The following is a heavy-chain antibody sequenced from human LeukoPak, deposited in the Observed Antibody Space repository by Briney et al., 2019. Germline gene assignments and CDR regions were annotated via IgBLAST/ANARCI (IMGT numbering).Heavy chain of an antibody. CDR2: IWYDGSNK. V-gene: IGHV3-33*01. J-gene: IGHJ4*02. CDR3: ARDTDGGSAIDY. Sequence: GGSLRLSCAASGFTFSSYGMHWVRQAPGKGLERVAVIWYDGSNKYYADSVKGRFTISRDNSKNTLYLQMNSLRDEDTAVYYCARDTDGGSAIDYWGQGTLVTVSS. D-gene: IGHD1-26*01. CDR1: GFTFSSYG.